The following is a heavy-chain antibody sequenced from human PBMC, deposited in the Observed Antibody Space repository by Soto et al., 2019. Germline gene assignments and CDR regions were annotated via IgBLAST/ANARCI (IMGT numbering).Heavy chain of an antibody. D-gene: IGHD5-12*01. CDR2: IYYSGST. CDR1: GGSISSYY. Sequence: PSETLSLTCTVSGGSISSYYWSWIRQPPGKGLEWIGYIYYSGSTNYNPSLKSRVTISVDTSKNQFSLKLSSVTAADTAVYYCARSPLPLHSGYDAFDICGQGTMDTVSS. CDR3: ARSPLPLHSGYDAFDI. J-gene: IGHJ3*02. V-gene: IGHV4-59*01.